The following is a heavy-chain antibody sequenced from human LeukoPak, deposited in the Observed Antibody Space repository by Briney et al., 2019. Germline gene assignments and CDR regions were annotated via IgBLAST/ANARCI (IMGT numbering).Heavy chain of an antibody. V-gene: IGHV4-34*01. CDR1: GGSFSGYY. CDR2: INHSGST. CDR3: ATHIVVVTALSGWFDP. Sequence: PSETLSLTCAVYGGSFSGYYWSWIRQPPGKGLEWIGEINHSGSTNYNPSLKSRVTISVDTSKNQFSLKLSSVTAADTAVYYCATHIVVVTALSGWFDPWGQGTLVTVSS. J-gene: IGHJ5*02. D-gene: IGHD2-21*02.